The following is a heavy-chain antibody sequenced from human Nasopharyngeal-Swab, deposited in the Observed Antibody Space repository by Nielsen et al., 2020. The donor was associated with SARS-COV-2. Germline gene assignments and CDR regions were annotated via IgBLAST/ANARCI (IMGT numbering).Heavy chain of an antibody. Sequence: WIRQPTEKGLEWVSYISSSSSTKYYADSVKGRFTISRDNAKNSLYLQMNSLRDEDTAVYYCARDAIVVVPAAIQYWGQGTLVTVSS. CDR2: ISSSSSTK. V-gene: IGHV3-11*04. D-gene: IGHD2-2*02. J-gene: IGHJ4*02. CDR3: ARDAIVVVPAAIQY.